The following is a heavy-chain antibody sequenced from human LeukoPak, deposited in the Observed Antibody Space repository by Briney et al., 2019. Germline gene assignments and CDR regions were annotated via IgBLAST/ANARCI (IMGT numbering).Heavy chain of an antibody. V-gene: IGHV4-39*05. Sequence: SETPSLTCTVSGGSISSSSYYWGWIRQPPGKGLEWIGSIYYSGSTYYNPSLKSRVTISVDTSKNQSSLKLSSVTAADTAVYYCASYCSSTSCPSRFDPWGQGTLVTVSS. D-gene: IGHD2-2*01. CDR2: IYYSGST. J-gene: IGHJ5*02. CDR1: GGSISSSSYY. CDR3: ASYCSSTSCPSRFDP.